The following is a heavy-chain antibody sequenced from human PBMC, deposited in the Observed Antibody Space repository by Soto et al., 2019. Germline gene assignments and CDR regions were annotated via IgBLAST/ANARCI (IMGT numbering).Heavy chain of an antibody. CDR3: AKDLEGGFSYGLTLPYYFDY. V-gene: IGHV3-23*01. Sequence: EVQLLESGGGVVQPGRSLRLSCAASGFAFSTYDMAWVRQAPGKGLEWVAAISGSGDSTYYADSVKGRFTVSRDNSKNPLYLQMNSLRAEGTAVYSCAKDLEGGFSYGLTLPYYFDYWGQGTLVTVSS. J-gene: IGHJ4*02. CDR2: ISGSGDST. D-gene: IGHD5-18*01. CDR1: GFAFSTYD.